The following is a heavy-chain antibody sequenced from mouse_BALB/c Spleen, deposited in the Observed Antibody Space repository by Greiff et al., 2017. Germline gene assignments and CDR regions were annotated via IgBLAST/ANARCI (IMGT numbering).Heavy chain of an antibody. D-gene: IGHD4-1*01. CDR3: AAGKEAWFAY. CDR1: GYTFTDYA. V-gene: IGHV1S137*01. CDR2: ISTYYGDA. J-gene: IGHJ3*01. Sequence: VQLQESGAELVRPGVSVKISCKGSGYTFTDYAMHWVKQSHAKSLEWIGVISTYYGDASYNQKFKGKATMTVDKSSSTAYMELARLTSEDSAIYYCAAGKEAWFAYWGQGTLVTVS.